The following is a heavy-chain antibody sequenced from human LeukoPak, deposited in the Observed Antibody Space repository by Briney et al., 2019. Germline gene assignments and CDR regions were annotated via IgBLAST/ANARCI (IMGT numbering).Heavy chain of an antibody. Sequence: GGSLRLSCAASGFSFSTYAMTWVRQAPGKGLEWVSSITVGVGNTYYAESVKGRFTISRDNAKNSLYLQMNSLRVEDTAVYYCARGKGWFDPWGQGTLVTVSS. CDR2: ITVGVGNT. CDR1: GFSFSTYA. V-gene: IGHV3-23*01. J-gene: IGHJ5*02. CDR3: ARGKGWFDP.